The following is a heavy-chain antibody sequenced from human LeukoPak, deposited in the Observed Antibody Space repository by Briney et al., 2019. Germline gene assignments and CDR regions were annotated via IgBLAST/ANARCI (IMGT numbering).Heavy chain of an antibody. CDR1: GYTFTGFS. CDR3: ATEPPNTNHFDC. V-gene: IGHV1-2*02. J-gene: IGHJ4*02. Sequence: ASVKVSCKASGYTFTGFSMHWVRQAPEQGLEWMGWINPNSGGTNYAKNFQGRVTMTRDASISTAYMELSRLRSDDTAVCYCATEPPNTNHFDCWGQGTLVTVSS. CDR2: INPNSGGT.